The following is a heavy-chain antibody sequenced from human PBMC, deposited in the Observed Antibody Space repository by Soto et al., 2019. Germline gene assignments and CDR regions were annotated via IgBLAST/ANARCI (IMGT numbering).Heavy chain of an antibody. D-gene: IGHD3-10*01. J-gene: IGHJ3*02. CDR3: ARDLGYYYGSGSYCGFDI. Sequence: PSETLSLTCTVSGGSISGGGYYWSWIRQHPGKGLEWIGYIYYSGSTNYNPSLKSRVTISVDTSKKQFSLELSSVTAADTAVYYCARDLGYYYGSGSYCGFDIWXQGTMVTVSS. V-gene: IGHV4-31*03. CDR2: IYYSGST. CDR1: GGSISGGGYY.